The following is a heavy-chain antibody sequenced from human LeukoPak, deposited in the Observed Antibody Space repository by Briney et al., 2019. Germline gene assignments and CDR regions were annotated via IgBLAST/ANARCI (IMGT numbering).Heavy chain of an antibody. J-gene: IGHJ4*02. CDR1: GFTFSSYG. CDR2: IRYDGSNK. D-gene: IGHD2-2*01. CDR3: AKDIRRIVVVPAAIDY. Sequence: GGSLRLSCAASGFTFSSYGMHWVRQAPGKGLEWVAFIRYDGSNKYYADSVKGRFTISRDNSKNTLYLQMNSLRAEDTAVYYCAKDIRRIVVVPAAIDYWGQGTLVTVSS. V-gene: IGHV3-30*02.